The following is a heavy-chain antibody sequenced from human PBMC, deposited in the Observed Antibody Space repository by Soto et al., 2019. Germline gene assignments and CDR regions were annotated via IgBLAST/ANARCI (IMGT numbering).Heavy chain of an antibody. J-gene: IGHJ4*02. Sequence: EVQLVESGGGLVQPGGSLRLSCAASGFTFSSYWMSWVRQAPGKGLEWVANIKQDGSEKYYVDSVKGRFTISRDNAKNSLYLQMNSLRAEDTAVYYCARDITPMRQQLVLAVWGQGTLVTVSS. V-gene: IGHV3-7*01. D-gene: IGHD6-13*01. CDR1: GFTFSSYW. CDR2: IKQDGSEK. CDR3: ARDITPMRQQLVLAV.